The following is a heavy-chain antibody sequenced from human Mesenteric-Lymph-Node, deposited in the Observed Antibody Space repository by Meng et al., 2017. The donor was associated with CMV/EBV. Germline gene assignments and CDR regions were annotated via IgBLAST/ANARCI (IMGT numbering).Heavy chain of an antibody. CDR3: ARDPPNYNWFDP. CDR2: INPNSGGT. CDR1: GYTFTGYY. V-gene: IGHV1-2*02. Sequence: ASVKVSCKASGYTFTGYYMHWVRQAPGQGLEWMGWINPNSGGTNYAQKFQGRVTMTRDTSISTAYMELSRLRSDDTAAYYCARDPPNYNWFDPWGQGTLVTVSS. D-gene: IGHD4/OR15-4a*01. J-gene: IGHJ5*02.